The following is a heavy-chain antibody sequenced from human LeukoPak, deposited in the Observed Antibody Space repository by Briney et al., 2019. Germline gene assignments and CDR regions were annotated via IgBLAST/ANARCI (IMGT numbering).Heavy chain of an antibody. D-gene: IGHD3-16*01. CDR2: IYYSGST. J-gene: IGHJ4*02. CDR3: ARDRGSLGGFDY. Sequence: PSDTLSLTCTVSGGAISGDYWSWIRQPPVKGLEWIAYIYYSGSTNYNPSLKNRVTISVDTSKNQFSLKLSSVTAADTAVYYCARDRGSLGGFDYWGQGTLVTVSS. CDR1: GGAISGDY. V-gene: IGHV4-59*01.